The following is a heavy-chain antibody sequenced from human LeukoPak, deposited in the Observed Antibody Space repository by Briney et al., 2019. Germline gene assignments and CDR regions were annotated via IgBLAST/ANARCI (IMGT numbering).Heavy chain of an antibody. V-gene: IGHV4-59*01. Sequence: SETLSLTCTVSSGSTSGYYWSWIRQPPGKGLEWSGYSYYSGSTSYSPSLKSRVTILVDTSKNQFSLKLTYVTPADTAVYYCARVRLGVGDAFDIWGQGTMVTVST. CDR3: ARVRLGVGDAFDI. CDR2: SYYSGST. J-gene: IGHJ3*02. CDR1: SGSTSGYY. D-gene: IGHD3-10*01.